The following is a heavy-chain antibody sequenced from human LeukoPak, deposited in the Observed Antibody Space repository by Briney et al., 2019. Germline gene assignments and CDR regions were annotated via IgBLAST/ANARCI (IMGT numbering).Heavy chain of an antibody. CDR1: GYSFISFY. J-gene: IGHJ4*02. D-gene: IGHD1-20*01. V-gene: IGHV1-46*01. CDR3: ARHSLIGTTPFDY. CDR2: INPSGGST. Sequence: ASVKVSCKASGYSFISFYIHWVRQAPGQGLEWMGVINPSGGSTAYAQQFQGRVTMTRDTSASTVYMELSSLRSEDTAVYYCARHSLIGTTPFDYWGQGTLVTVSS.